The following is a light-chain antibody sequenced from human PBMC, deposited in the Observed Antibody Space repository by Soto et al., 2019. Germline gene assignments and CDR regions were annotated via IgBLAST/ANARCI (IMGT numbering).Light chain of an antibody. V-gene: IGKV1-39*01. J-gene: IGKJ4*01. CDR3: QQSYNTPLT. CDR1: QSISNY. Sequence: DIQMTQSPSSLSASAGDRVTITCRASQSISNYSNWYQQKPGKAPKLLIYAASTLESGVPSRFSGSRSGTDFTLTISSLQPEDFATYYCQQSYNTPLTFGGGTQVEVK. CDR2: AAS.